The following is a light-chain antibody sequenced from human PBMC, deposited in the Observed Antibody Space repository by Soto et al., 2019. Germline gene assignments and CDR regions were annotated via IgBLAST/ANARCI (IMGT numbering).Light chain of an antibody. CDR2: GAS. CDR3: QQYNNWIT. CDR1: QRIRN. J-gene: IGKJ5*01. V-gene: IGKV3-15*01. Sequence: EIVMTQSPATLSVSPGERATLSCRASQRIRNLAWYQQKPGQAPRLLIYGASTRATGIPARFSGSGSGTEFTLTISSLQSEDFAVYYCQQYNNWITFGQGTRLEIK.